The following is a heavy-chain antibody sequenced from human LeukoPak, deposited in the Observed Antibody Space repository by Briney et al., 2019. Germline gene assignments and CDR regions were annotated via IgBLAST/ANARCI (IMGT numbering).Heavy chain of an antibody. CDR3: ARQGTYCSSTSCYVGSNDYYYYMYV. D-gene: IGHD2-2*01. CDR2: IYYNGNT. Sequence: SETLSLTCTVSGGSISDYYGSWIRQPPGKGLEWIGYIYYNGNTNYKPSLKSRVTISVDTSKNQFSLKLSSVTAADTAVYYCARQGTYCSSTSCYVGSNDYYYYMYVWGEGTTVTVSS. J-gene: IGHJ6*03. V-gene: IGHV4-59*08. CDR1: GGSISDYY.